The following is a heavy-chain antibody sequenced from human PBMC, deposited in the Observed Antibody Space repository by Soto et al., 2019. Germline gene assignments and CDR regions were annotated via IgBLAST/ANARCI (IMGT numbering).Heavy chain of an antibody. CDR2: IYYSGST. CDR1: GGSISSGTYY. D-gene: IGHD3-22*01. Sequence: QVQLQESGPGLVKPSQTLSLTCTVSGGSISSGTYYWSWIRQHPGKGLEWIGYIYYSGSTYYNPALKGRVTISVDTSKNQFSLKLSSVTAADTAVYYCARDWSDSSGYYAYFDYWGQGTLVTVSS. J-gene: IGHJ4*02. V-gene: IGHV4-31*03. CDR3: ARDWSDSSGYYAYFDY.